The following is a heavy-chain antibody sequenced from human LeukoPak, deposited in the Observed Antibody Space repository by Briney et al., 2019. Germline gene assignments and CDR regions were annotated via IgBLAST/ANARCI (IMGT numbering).Heavy chain of an antibody. CDR2: ISSSSSTI. CDR3: ARDGSIAARQPDV. D-gene: IGHD6-6*01. Sequence: GGSLRLSCAASGFTFSSYSMNWVRQAPGKGLEWVSYISSSSSTIYYADSVKGRFTIPRDNAKNSLYLQMNSLRAEDTAVYYCARDGSIAARQPDVWGQGTTVTVSS. CDR1: GFTFSSYS. V-gene: IGHV3-48*01. J-gene: IGHJ6*02.